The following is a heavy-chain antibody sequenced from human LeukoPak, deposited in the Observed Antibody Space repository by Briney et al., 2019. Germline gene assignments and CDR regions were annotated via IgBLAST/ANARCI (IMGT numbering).Heavy chain of an antibody. CDR3: ARTTDSTIFGVVIPFDY. D-gene: IGHD3-3*01. Sequence: ESGPTLVNPTQTLTLTCTFSAFSLSTSGMCVSWIRQPPGKALEWLARIDWDDDKYYSTSLKTRLTISKDTSKNQVVLTMTNMDPVDTATYYCARTTDSTIFGVVIPFDYWGQGTLVTVSS. CDR2: IDWDDDK. V-gene: IGHV2-70*11. CDR1: AFSLSTSGMC. J-gene: IGHJ4*02.